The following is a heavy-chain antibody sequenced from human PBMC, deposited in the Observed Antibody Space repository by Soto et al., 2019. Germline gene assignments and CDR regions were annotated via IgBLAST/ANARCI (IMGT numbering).Heavy chain of an antibody. CDR1: GFTVSSNY. V-gene: IGHV3-66*01. CDR2: IYSGGST. CDR3: ARGVVPGTGTLYYYYMDV. D-gene: IGHD1-1*01. Sequence: GESLKISCAASGFTVSSNYMSWVRQAPGKGLEWVSVIYSGGSTYYADSVKGRFTISRDNSKNTLYLQMNSLRAEDTAVYYCARGVVPGTGTLYYYYMDVWGKGTTVTVSS. J-gene: IGHJ6*03.